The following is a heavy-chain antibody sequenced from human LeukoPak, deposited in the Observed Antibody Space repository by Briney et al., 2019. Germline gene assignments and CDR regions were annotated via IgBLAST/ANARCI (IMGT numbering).Heavy chain of an antibody. J-gene: IGHJ6*02. Sequence: ASVKVSCKAPGYTFTSYDINWVRQATGQGKEWMGWMNPNSGNTGYAQKFQGRVTMTRNTSISTAYMELSSLRSEDTAVYYCARGPVLRYFDWLSDYGMDVWGQGTTVTVSS. D-gene: IGHD3-9*01. CDR1: GYTFTSYD. CDR3: ARGPVLRYFDWLSDYGMDV. V-gene: IGHV1-8*01. CDR2: MNPNSGNT.